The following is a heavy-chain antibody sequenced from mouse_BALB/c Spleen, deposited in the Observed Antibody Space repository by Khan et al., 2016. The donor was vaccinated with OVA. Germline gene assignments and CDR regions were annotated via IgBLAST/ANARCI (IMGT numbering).Heavy chain of an antibody. CDR3: SRGGYYYGTPFDY. Sequence: VQLLETGGGLVRPGNSLKLSCVTSGFTFSYYRMHWLRQFPGKRLEWIAVITVKSDNSGANYAESVKGRFTISRDDSKSSVYRQMNRLREEDTATYYCSRGGYYYGTPFDYWGQGTTLTVSS. J-gene: IGHJ2*01. V-gene: IGHV13-2*02. CDR1: GFTFSYYR. D-gene: IGHD1-1*01. CDR2: ITVKSDNSGA.